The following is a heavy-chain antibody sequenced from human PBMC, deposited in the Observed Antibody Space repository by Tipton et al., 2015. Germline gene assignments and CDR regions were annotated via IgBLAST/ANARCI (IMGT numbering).Heavy chain of an antibody. V-gene: IGHV4-34*01. J-gene: IGHJ1*01. CDR2: INHSGSS. CDR3: ARASIIQGYYHDSSRYYLFNS. CDR1: GGSFSGYY. Sequence: TLSLTCAVYGGSFSGYYWSWIRQTPGKGLEWIGEINHSGSSNYNPSLKTRVTIVVDTSKNQFSLKLSSVIAADTAVYYCARASIIQGYYHDSSRYYLFNSWGQGTLVTVSS. D-gene: IGHD3-22*01.